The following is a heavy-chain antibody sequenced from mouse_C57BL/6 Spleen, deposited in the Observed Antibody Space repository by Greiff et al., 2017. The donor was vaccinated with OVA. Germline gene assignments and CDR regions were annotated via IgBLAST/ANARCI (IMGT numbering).Heavy chain of an antibody. J-gene: IGHJ1*03. D-gene: IGHD2-5*01. CDR3: ARSDYSNYPNWYFDV. V-gene: IGHV1-52*01. CDR1: GYTFTSYW. Sequence: QVQLQQSGAELVRPGSSVKLSCKASGYTFTSYWMHWVKQRPIQGLEWIGNIDPSDSETHYNQKFKDKATLTVDKSSSTAYMQLSSLTSEDSAVYYCARSDYSNYPNWYFDVWGTGTTVTVSS. CDR2: IDPSDSET.